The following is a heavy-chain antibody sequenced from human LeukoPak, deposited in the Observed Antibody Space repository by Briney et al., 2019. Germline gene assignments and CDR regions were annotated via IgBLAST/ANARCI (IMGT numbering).Heavy chain of an antibody. CDR3: ARGANYYASSGYYYYFDY. V-gene: IGHV3-48*04. CDR1: GFTFSSYS. J-gene: IGHJ4*02. D-gene: IGHD3-22*01. Sequence: PGGSLRLSCAASGFTFSSYSMNWVRQAPGKGLEWVSYISSSSSTIYYADSVKGRFTISRDNAKNSLYLQMNSLRADDTALYHCARGANYYASSGYYYYFDYWGQGTLVTVSS. CDR2: ISSSSSTI.